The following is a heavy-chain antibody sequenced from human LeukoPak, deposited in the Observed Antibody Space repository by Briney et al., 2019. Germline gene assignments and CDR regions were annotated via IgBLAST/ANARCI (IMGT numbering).Heavy chain of an antibody. J-gene: IGHJ4*02. V-gene: IGHV3-30*02. CDR2: IRYDGSNK. D-gene: IGHD2-2*01. CDR3: AKSPSGYCSSTSCYCDY. CDR1: GFTFSSYG. Sequence: PGGSLRLSCAASGFTFSSYGMHWVRQAPGKGLEWVAFIRYDGSNKYYADSVKGRFTISRDNSENTLYLQMNSLRAEDTAVYYCAKSPSGYCSSTSCYCDYWGQGTLVTVSS.